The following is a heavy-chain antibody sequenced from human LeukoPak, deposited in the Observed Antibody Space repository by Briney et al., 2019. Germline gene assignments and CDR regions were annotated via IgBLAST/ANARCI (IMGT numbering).Heavy chain of an antibody. Sequence: GGSLRLSCAASGFTFRDCAMTWVRQAPGKGLEWVSSIGSDDNKHYSESVKGRFAISRDNSKNTLFLQMSSLRAEDTAVYYCAKDLGGEGGSGFPGYWGQGTLVTVSS. CDR1: GFTFRDCA. D-gene: IGHD3-10*01. CDR2: IGSDDNK. J-gene: IGHJ4*02. V-gene: IGHV3-23*01. CDR3: AKDLGGEGGSGFPGY.